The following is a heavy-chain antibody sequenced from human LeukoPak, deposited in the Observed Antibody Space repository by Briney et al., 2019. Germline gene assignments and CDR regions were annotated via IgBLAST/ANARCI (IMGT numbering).Heavy chain of an antibody. CDR1: GFTFSGYW. V-gene: IGHV3-7*01. Sequence: GGSLRLSCAASGFTFSGYWMSWVRQAPGKGLEWVANIKQNGSETFYADSVRGRFTISRDNAKNSQYLQMNSLRVEDTAVYYCARWANSIDYWGQGAPVTVSS. J-gene: IGHJ4*02. CDR3: ARWANSIDY. CDR2: IKQNGSET. D-gene: IGHD5-18*01.